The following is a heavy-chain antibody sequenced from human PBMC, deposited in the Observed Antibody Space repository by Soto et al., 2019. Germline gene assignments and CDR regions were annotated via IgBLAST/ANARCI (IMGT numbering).Heavy chain of an antibody. CDR1: GFTFSSYG. CDR3: ARERSSPYPPDAFDI. CDR2: IWYDGSNK. Sequence: GGSLRLSCAASGFTFSSYGMHWVRQAPGKGLEWVAVIWYDGSNKYYADSVKGRFTISRDNSKNTLYLQMNSLRAEDTAVYYCARERSSPYPPDAFDIWGQGTMVTVSS. V-gene: IGHV3-33*01. J-gene: IGHJ3*02. D-gene: IGHD6-6*01.